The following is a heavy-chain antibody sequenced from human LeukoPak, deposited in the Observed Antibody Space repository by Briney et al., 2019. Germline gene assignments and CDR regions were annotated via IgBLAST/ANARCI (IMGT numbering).Heavy chain of an antibody. CDR2: IYPADSDT. V-gene: IGHV5-51*01. J-gene: IGHJ4*02. CDR1: GYTFTTFW. Sequence: GKSLQISCKASGYTFTTFWIGWVRQMPGKGLEWMGIIYPADSDTRYSPTFQGQVTISADKSIHPTYLQRSSLTASHTGMYYCARYLTPRTGDIGNAFDFWGQGTLVTVSS. D-gene: IGHD1-14*01. CDR3: ARYLTPRTGDIGNAFDF.